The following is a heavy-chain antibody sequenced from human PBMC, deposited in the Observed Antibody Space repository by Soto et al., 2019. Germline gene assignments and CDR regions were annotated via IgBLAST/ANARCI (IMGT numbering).Heavy chain of an antibody. V-gene: IGHV3-30-3*01. D-gene: IGHD1-1*01. CDR2: ISYDGSNK. CDR3: ARERLRYNWNNFPYFYYGMDV. J-gene: IGHJ6*02. Sequence: QVQLVESGGGVVQPGRSLRLSCAASGFTFSSYAMHWVRQAPGKGLEWVAVISYDGSNKYYADSVKGRFTISRDNSKNTLYLQMNSLRAEDTAVYYCARERLRYNWNNFPYFYYGMDVCGQGTTVTVSS. CDR1: GFTFSSYA.